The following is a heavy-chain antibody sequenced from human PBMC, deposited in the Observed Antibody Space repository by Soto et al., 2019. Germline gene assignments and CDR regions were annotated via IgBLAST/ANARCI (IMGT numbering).Heavy chain of an antibody. Sequence: EVQLLESGGGLVQPGGSLRLSCVASRFTFWNNGMTWVRQAPGKGLEWVSIISDNSETTWYADSVKGRFTVSRDNSKNTLYLQMNSLRVEDTATYYCVKDNNWDDPGWGQGTLVTVSS. CDR1: RFTFWNNG. J-gene: IGHJ4*02. D-gene: IGHD1-1*01. CDR3: VKDNNWDDPG. CDR2: ISDNSETT. V-gene: IGHV3-23*01.